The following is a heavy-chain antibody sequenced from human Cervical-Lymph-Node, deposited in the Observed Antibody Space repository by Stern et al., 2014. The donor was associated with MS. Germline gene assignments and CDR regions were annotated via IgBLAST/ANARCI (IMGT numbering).Heavy chain of an antibody. CDR1: GYTFTSYY. Sequence: QMQLVQSGAEVKKPGASVKVSCKASGYTFTSYYMHWVRQAPGQGLEWMGIINPSGGSTSYAQKFQGRVTMTRDTSTSTVYMELSSLRSEDTAVYYCARLPASGGSPKYGMDVWGQGTTVTVSS. D-gene: IGHD2-15*01. V-gene: IGHV1-46*01. J-gene: IGHJ6*02. CDR3: ARLPASGGSPKYGMDV. CDR2: INPSGGST.